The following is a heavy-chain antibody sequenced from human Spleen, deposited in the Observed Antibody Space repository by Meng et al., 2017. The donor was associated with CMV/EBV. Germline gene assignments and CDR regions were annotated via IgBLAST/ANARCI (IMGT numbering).Heavy chain of an antibody. Sequence: GESLKISCAASGFTFSNAWMSWVRQAPGKGLEWVGRIKSKTDGGTTDYAAPVKGRFTISRDDSKNTLYLQMNSLKTEDTAVYYCTTGPRDGMDVWGQGTTVTVSS. CDR2: IKSKTDGGTT. J-gene: IGHJ6*02. CDR1: GFTFSNAW. V-gene: IGHV3-15*01. D-gene: IGHD3-10*01. CDR3: TTGPRDGMDV.